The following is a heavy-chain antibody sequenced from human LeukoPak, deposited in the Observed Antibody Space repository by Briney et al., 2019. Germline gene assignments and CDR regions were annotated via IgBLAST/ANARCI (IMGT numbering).Heavy chain of an antibody. CDR1: EFTFSSSW. V-gene: IGHV4-4*02. Sequence: GSLRLSCAASEFTFSSSWMSWVRQPPGKGLEWIGEIYHSGSTNYNPSLKSRVTISVDKSKNQFSLKLSSVTAADTAVYYCARGYCTNAVCSLRPTQAWGQGTLVTVSS. J-gene: IGHJ4*02. D-gene: IGHD2-8*01. CDR2: IYHSGST. CDR3: ARGYCTNAVCSLRPTQA.